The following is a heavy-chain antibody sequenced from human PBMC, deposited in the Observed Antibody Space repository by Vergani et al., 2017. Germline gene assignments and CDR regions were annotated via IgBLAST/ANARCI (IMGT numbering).Heavy chain of an antibody. V-gene: IGHV4-38-2*01. CDR2: IYHSGST. J-gene: IGHJ6*02. D-gene: IGHD3-10*01. CDR1: GYSIRNGYY. Sequence: QVQLQESGPGLVEPSETLSLTCAVSGYSIRNGYYWGWIRQPPGKGLEWIGSIYHSGSTHYNPSLKSRVTISVDTSKNDFSLKVTSVTAADTAIYYCARHRGSGGFFPSSYFYGMDVWGHGTTVTVSS. CDR3: ARHRGSGGFFPSSYFYGMDV.